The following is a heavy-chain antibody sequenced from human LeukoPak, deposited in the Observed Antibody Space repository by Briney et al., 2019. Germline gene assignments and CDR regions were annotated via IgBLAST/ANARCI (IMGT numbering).Heavy chain of an antibody. J-gene: IGHJ4*02. CDR2: IYYSGST. CDR3: ARQPGGVQLWLGVNFDY. V-gene: IGHV4-39*01. Sequence: SETLSLTCTVSGGSISSSSYYWGWIRQPPGKGLEWIGSIYYSGSTYYNPSLKSRVTISVDTSKNQFSLKLSSVTAADTAVYYCARQPGGVQLWLGVNFDYWGQGTLVTVSS. CDR1: GGSISSSSYY. D-gene: IGHD5-18*01.